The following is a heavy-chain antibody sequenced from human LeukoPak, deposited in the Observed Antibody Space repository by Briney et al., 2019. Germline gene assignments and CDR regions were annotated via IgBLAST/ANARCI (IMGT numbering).Heavy chain of an antibody. D-gene: IGHD3-10*01. J-gene: IGHJ3*01. CDR1: GGSITGYY. V-gene: IGHV4-59*01. CDR3: ARLASGQAFDF. CDR2: IYYTGTT. Sequence: SETLSLTCTVSGGSITGYYRSWIRQPPGKGLECIGYIYYTGTTIYTPSLKSRVTISVDTSNNQFSPKLSSATAADTAVYYCARLASGQAFDFWGQGTMVTVSS.